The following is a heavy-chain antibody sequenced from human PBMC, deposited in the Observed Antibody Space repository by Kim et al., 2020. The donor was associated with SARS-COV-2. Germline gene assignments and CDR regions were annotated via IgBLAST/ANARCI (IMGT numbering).Heavy chain of an antibody. V-gene: IGHV3-21*01. J-gene: IGHJ6*01. CDR1: GFTFSSYS. CDR2: ISSSSSYK. CDR3: ARSRGITIFGYSHNYYG. D-gene: IGHD3-3*01. Sequence: GGSLRLSCAASGFTFSSYSMNWVRQAPGKGLEWVSSISSSSSYKYYADSVRGRFTISRDNAKNSLYLQMNSLRAEDTAVYYCARSRGITIFGYSHNYYG.